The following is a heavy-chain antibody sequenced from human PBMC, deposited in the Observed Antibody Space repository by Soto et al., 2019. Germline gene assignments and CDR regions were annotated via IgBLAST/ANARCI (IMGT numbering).Heavy chain of an antibody. V-gene: IGHV5-51*01. CDR3: AIRGYSYGYSFSY. CDR2: IFPVDSDT. CDR1: GYTFTSYW. J-gene: IGHJ4*02. Sequence: GESLKISCKASGYTFTSYWIAWVRQMPGKGLEWMGIIFPVDSDTTYSPSFQGQVTISADKSITTAYVQWSSLKASDTAMYYCAIRGYSYGYSFSYWGQGPLVTVSS. D-gene: IGHD5-18*01.